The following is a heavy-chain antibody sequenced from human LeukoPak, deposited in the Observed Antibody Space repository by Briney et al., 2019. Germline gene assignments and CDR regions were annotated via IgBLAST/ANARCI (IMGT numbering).Heavy chain of an antibody. Sequence: PSETLSLTCPVSGGSISSYYWSWIRQPPGKGLEWIGYIYYSGSTNYNPSLKSRVTISVDTSKNQFSLKLSSVTAADTAVYYCARGTRGYSYGFEELFYFDYWGQGTLVTVSS. J-gene: IGHJ4*02. CDR1: GGSISSYY. D-gene: IGHD5-18*01. CDR3: ARGTRGYSYGFEELFYFDY. V-gene: IGHV4-59*01. CDR2: IYYSGST.